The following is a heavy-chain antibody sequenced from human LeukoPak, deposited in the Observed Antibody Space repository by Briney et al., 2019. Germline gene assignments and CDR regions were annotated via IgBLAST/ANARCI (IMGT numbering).Heavy chain of an antibody. D-gene: IGHD3-9*01. CDR3: ARGILYYDILTGAYYYYGMDV. CDR2: INHSGST. Sequence: PSETLSLTCAVYGGSFSGYYWSWIRQPPGKGLEWIGEINHSGSTNYNPSLKSRVTISVDTSKNQFSLKLSSVTAADTAVYYCARGILYYDILTGAYYYYGMDVWGHGTTVTVSS. CDR1: GGSFSGYY. V-gene: IGHV4-34*01. J-gene: IGHJ6*02.